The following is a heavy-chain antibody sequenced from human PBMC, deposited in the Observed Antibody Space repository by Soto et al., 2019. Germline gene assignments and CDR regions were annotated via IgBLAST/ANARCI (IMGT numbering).Heavy chain of an antibody. CDR2: INAGNGNT. V-gene: IGHV1-3*01. D-gene: IGHD2-21*02. CDR3: ARGSVTANYYYYYYGMDV. CDR1: GYTFTSYA. Sequence: ASVKVSCKASGYTFTSYAMHWVRQAPGQRLEWMGWINAGNGNTKYSQRFQGRVTITRDTSASTAYMELSSLRSEDTAVYYCARGSVTANYYYYYYGMDVWGQGTTVTVSS. J-gene: IGHJ6*02.